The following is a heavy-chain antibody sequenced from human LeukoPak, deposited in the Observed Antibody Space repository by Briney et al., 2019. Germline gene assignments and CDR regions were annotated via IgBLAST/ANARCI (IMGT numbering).Heavy chain of an antibody. CDR1: GFTFKNYA. V-gene: IGHV3-23*01. CDR3: AKEGHSVVGDTITC. D-gene: IGHD1-26*01. J-gene: IGHJ4*02. Sequence: GGSLRLSCAASGFTFKNYAMSWVRQAPGKGLEWVSAISGSGRGDSTYYAASVKGRFTISRDNSKNTLYLQMNSLRAEDTAVYSCAKEGHSVVGDTITCWGQGTPVTVSS. CDR2: ISGSGRGDST.